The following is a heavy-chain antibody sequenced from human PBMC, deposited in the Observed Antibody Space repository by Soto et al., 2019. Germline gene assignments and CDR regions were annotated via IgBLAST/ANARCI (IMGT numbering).Heavy chain of an antibody. CDR3: ARRCKSAGWLGP. V-gene: IGHV1-3*01. CDR2: INAGNGNT. CDR1: GYTFTTYA. Sequence: QVQLVQSGPEVKKPGASVKVYCKASGYTFTTYAINWVRQAPGQGREWMGWINAGNGNTEFSERIRGRVTITRDTSERTAHKELTGLMSEYKAVFYCARRCKSAGWLGPWCQGTLVTVSS. J-gene: IGHJ5*02.